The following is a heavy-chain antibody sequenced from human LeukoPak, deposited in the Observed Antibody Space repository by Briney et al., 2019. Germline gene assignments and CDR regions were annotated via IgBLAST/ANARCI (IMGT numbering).Heavy chain of an antibody. CDR2: IYYSGST. J-gene: IGHJ3*02. Sequence: PSQTLSLTCTVSGGSISSGDYYWSWIQQPPGKGLEWIGYIYYSGSTYYNPSLKSRVTISVDTSKNQFSLKLSSVTAADTAVYYCARVAMLITDDAFDIWGQGTMVTVSS. V-gene: IGHV4-30-4*08. CDR1: GGSISSGDYY. D-gene: IGHD3-10*02. CDR3: ARVAMLITDDAFDI.